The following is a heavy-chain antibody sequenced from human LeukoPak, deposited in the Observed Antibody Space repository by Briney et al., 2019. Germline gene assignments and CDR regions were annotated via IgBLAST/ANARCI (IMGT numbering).Heavy chain of an antibody. Sequence: PSETLSLTCTVSGGSISSYYWSWIRQPPGKGLEWIGYIYYSGSTNYNPSLKSRVTISVDTSKNQFSLKLSSVTAADTAVYYCARELGYCSGGSCYSDWFDPWGRGTLVTVSS. J-gene: IGHJ5*02. CDR3: ARELGYCSGGSCYSDWFDP. D-gene: IGHD2-15*01. CDR2: IYYSGST. V-gene: IGHV4-59*01. CDR1: GGSISSYY.